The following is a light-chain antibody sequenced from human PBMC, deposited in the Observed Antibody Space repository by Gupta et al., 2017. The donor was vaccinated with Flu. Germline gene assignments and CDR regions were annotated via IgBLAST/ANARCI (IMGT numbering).Light chain of an antibody. CDR3: QQYYALPYT. CDR2: WAS. CDR1: QSVLYSSNNKNF. V-gene: IGKV4-1*01. J-gene: IGKJ2*01. Sequence: DIVMTQSPDSLAVSLGERATINCKSSQSVLYSSNNKNFLTWYQQKPGQPPRLLIYWASTRESGVPDRFSGSASGTDFTLTISSLQAEDVAVYYCQQYYALPYTFGQGTKLEIK.